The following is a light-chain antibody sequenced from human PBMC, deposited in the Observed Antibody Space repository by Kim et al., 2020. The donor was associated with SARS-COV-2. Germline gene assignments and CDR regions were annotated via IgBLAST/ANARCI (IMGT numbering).Light chain of an antibody. CDR3: CSDAGSNTPVV. J-gene: IGLJ2*01. Sequence: QSITIPCTGTSTDVGNYDLVSWYQQHPGKAPKLMISEVTKRPSGVSNRFSGSKSGNTASLTISGLQAEDEADYYCCSDAGSNTPVVFGGGTQLTVL. CDR1: STDVGNYDL. V-gene: IGLV2-23*02. CDR2: EVT.